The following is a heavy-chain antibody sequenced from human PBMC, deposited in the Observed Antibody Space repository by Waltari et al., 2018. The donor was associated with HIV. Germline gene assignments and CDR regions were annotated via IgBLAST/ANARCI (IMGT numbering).Heavy chain of an antibody. D-gene: IGHD3-3*01. J-gene: IGHJ4*02. CDR2: ISGSGGRT. V-gene: IGHV3-23*01. CDR3: AGFLEWSTPLDYFDY. CDR1: GFPFSRSA. Sequence: EVQLLESGGGLVQPGGSLRLSCAASGFPFSRSAMSWVRQAPGTGRGLGSSISGSGGRTHYADAVKGRFTISRDNSKSTLYLQMNSLRAEDTAVYYCAGFLEWSTPLDYFDYWGQGTLVTVSS.